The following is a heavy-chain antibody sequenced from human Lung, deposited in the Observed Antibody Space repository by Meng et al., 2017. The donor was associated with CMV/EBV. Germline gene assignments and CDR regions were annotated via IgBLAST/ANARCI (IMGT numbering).Heavy chain of an antibody. Sequence: SXTXSLXXTVSGSSISSYYWSWIRQPPGKGLEDIGYIYYSGSTSYNPSLKSRVTISVDTSKNQFSLKLSSVTAADTAVYYCARHGSGSYFYGMDVWGQGTXVPVSS. J-gene: IGHJ6*02. CDR2: IYYSGST. V-gene: IGHV4-59*01. D-gene: IGHD3-10*01. CDR3: ARHGSGSYFYGMDV. CDR1: GSSISSYY.